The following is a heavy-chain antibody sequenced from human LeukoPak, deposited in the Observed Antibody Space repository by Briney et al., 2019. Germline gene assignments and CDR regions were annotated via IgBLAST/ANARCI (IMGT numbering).Heavy chain of an antibody. V-gene: IGHV3-23*01. CDR2: ISGSGGST. D-gene: IGHD3-22*01. CDR3: AKPITMIVVVIGGGVDY. J-gene: IGHJ4*02. Sequence: PGGSLRLSCAASGFTFSSYAMSWVRQAPGKGLEWVSAISGSGGSTYYADSVKGRFTISRDNSKNTMYLQMNSLRAEDTAVYYCAKPITMIVVVIGGGVDYWGQGTLVTVSS. CDR1: GFTFSSYA.